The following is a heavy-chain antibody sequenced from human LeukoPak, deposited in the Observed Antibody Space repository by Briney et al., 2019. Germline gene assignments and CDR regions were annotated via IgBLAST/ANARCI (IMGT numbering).Heavy chain of an antibody. J-gene: IGHJ3*02. CDR1: GFTFSAAY. CDR2: ISWNSGSI. V-gene: IGHV3-9*01. D-gene: IGHD5-18*01. CDR3: AKGDVDTAMDDAFDI. Sequence: PGGSLRLSCTASGFTFSAAYMIWVRQAPGKGLEWVSGISWNSGSIGYADSVKGRFTISRDNAKNSLYLQMNSLRAEDTALYYCAKGDVDTAMDDAFDIWGQGTMVTVSS.